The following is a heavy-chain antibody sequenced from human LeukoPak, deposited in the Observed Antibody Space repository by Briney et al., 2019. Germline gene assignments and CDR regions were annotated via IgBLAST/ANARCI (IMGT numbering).Heavy chain of an antibody. CDR2: IKQDGSEK. CDR3: AKFTSIVVVPAANWFDP. Sequence: GGSLRLSCTASGFTFSSYWMSWVRQAPGKGLEWVANIKQDGSEKYYVDSVKGRFTISRDNGKNSLYLQMNSLRAEDTAVYYCAKFTSIVVVPAANWFDPWGQGTLVTVSS. CDR1: GFTFSSYW. V-gene: IGHV3-7*03. D-gene: IGHD2-2*01. J-gene: IGHJ5*02.